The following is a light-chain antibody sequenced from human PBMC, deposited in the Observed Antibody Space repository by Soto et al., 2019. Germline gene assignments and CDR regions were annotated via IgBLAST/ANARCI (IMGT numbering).Light chain of an antibody. CDR2: GAS. Sequence: EIVMTQSPATLSVSPGARATLSCRASPSVSDNLAWYQQKPGQAPRLLIYGASTRATGIPARFSGSGSGTEFTLTISSLQSEDFALYYCQQYNNWPPTFGQGTKVEIK. CDR1: PSVSDN. J-gene: IGKJ1*01. V-gene: IGKV3-15*01. CDR3: QQYNNWPPT.